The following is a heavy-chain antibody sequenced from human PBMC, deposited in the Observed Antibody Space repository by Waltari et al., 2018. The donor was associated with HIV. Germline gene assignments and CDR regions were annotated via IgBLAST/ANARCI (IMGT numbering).Heavy chain of an antibody. CDR1: GYAFISDD. Sequence: QVQLVQSGAEAKKPGASVKGSCKASGYAFISDDINWVRQATGQGLEWMGWVSPRRGKTGCAQKFQGRITLTRDTSINTAYLEVSSLRLEDTAVYYCATIPYASGDYYPHYYYGMDVWGQGTTVIVSS. D-gene: IGHD3-10*01. CDR2: VSPRRGKT. CDR3: ATIPYASGDYYPHYYYGMDV. V-gene: IGHV1-8*01. J-gene: IGHJ6*02.